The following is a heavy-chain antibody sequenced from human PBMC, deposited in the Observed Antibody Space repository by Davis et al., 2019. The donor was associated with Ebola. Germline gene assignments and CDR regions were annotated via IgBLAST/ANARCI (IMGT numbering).Heavy chain of an antibody. V-gene: IGHV3-30*02. CDR3: ARVRRELIGRFYGMDV. D-gene: IGHD1-7*01. Sequence: PGGSLRLSCAASGFTFSSYGMHWVRQAPGKGLEWVAFIRYDGSNKYYADSVKGRFTISRDNSKNTLYLQMNSLRAEDTAVYYCARVRRELIGRFYGMDVWGPGTTVTVSS. CDR2: IRYDGSNK. J-gene: IGHJ6*02. CDR1: GFTFSSYG.